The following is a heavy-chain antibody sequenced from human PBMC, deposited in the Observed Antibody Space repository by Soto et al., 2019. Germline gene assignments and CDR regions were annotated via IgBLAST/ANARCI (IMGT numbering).Heavy chain of an antibody. V-gene: IGHV3-23*01. J-gene: IGHJ4*02. CDR3: AKVAKSRVVIEYFDY. Sequence: EVQLLESGGGLVQPGGSLRLSCGTSGFTFSNYGMGWVRQAPGRGLEWVSGISSSGGRTYYADSVKGRFTISRDNSKNTLLLQMNSLRAEDTAVYYCAKVAKSRVVIEYFDYWGQGSLITVSS. CDR2: ISSSGGRT. CDR1: GFTFSNYG. D-gene: IGHD3-3*01.